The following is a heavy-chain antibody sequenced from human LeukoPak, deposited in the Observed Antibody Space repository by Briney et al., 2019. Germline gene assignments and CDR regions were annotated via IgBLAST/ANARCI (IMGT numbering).Heavy chain of an antibody. Sequence: GASVKVSSKAPGYTFSSYDIKWVRQTTVQGLERMGWMNPNSGNTGYAQKFQGRVTMTRNTPISTAYMELSSLRSEDTAVYYCARYGRIAVAGTEDYWGQGTLVTVSS. CDR2: MNPNSGNT. J-gene: IGHJ4*02. D-gene: IGHD6-19*01. V-gene: IGHV1-8*01. CDR3: ARYGRIAVAGTEDY. CDR1: GYTFSSYD.